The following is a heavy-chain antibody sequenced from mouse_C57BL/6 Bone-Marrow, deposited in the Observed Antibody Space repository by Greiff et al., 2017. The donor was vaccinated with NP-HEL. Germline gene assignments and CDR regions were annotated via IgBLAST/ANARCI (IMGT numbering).Heavy chain of an antibody. CDR3: ARWEGYGYWYFDV. CDR2: IDPSDSYT. D-gene: IGHD2-2*01. V-gene: IGHV1-59*01. J-gene: IGHJ1*03. Sequence: QVHVKQPGAELVRPGTSVKLSCKASGYTFTSYWMHWVKQRPGQGLEWIGVIDPSDSYTNYNQKFKGKATLTVDTSSSTAYMQLSSLTSEDSAVYYCARWEGYGYWYFDVWGTGTTVTVSS. CDR1: GYTFTSYW.